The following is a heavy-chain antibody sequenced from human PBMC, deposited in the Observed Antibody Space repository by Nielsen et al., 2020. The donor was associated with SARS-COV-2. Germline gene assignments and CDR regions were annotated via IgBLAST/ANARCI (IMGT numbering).Heavy chain of an antibody. J-gene: IGHJ6*02. CDR1: GYTFTSYY. Sequence: VQVSCKASGYTFTSYYMHWVRQAPGQGLEWMGIINPSGGSTSYAQKFQGRVTMTRDTSTSTVYMELSSLRSEDTAVYYCARQSWGRGMDVWGQGTTVTVSS. D-gene: IGHD3-16*01. CDR3: ARQSWGRGMDV. CDR2: INPSGGST. V-gene: IGHV1-46*01.